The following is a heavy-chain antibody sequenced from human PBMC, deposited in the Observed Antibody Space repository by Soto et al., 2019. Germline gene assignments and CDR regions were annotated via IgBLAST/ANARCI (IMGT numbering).Heavy chain of an antibody. J-gene: IGHJ5*02. D-gene: IGHD3-3*01. CDR3: VRGNFWSGYSPCWFDP. CDR2: IYHSGST. V-gene: IGHV4-30-2*01. Sequence: SETLSLTCAVSGGSISSGGYSWSWIRQPPGKGLEWIGYIYHSGSTYYNPSLKSRVTISVDRSKNQFSLKLSSVTAADTAVYYCVRGNFWSGYSPCWFDPWGQGTLVTVSS. CDR1: GGSISSGGYS.